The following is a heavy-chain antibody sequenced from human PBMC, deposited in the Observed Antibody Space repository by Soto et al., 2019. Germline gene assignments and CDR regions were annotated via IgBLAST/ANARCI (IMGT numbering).Heavy chain of an antibody. CDR1: GFTFTSST. CDR2: IVVGSGNT. V-gene: IGHV1-58*02. CDR3: ARDRVGYSYGYSWYFDL. Sequence: SVKVSCKASGFTFTSSTMQWVRQARGQRLEWIGWIVVGSGNTNYAQKFQERVTMTKDMSTSTAYMELSSLRSEDTAVYYCARDRVGYSYGYSWYFDLWGRGTLVTVSS. D-gene: IGHD5-18*01. J-gene: IGHJ2*01.